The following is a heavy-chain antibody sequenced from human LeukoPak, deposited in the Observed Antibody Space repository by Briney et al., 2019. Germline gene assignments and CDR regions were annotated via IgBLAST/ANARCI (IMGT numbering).Heavy chain of an antibody. CDR2: IYHSGST. Sequence: KTSETLSLTCAVSGGSISSGGYSWSWIRQPPGKGLEWIGYIYHSGSTYYNPSLKSRVTISVDRSKNQFSLKLSSVTAADTAVYYCAREGFLEWSGLDYWGQGTLVTVSS. CDR3: AREGFLEWSGLDY. V-gene: IGHV4-30-2*01. CDR1: GGSISSGGYS. D-gene: IGHD3-3*01. J-gene: IGHJ4*02.